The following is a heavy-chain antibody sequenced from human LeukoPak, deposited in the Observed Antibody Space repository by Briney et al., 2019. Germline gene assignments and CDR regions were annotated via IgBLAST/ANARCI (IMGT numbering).Heavy chain of an antibody. Sequence: GGSLSLSCAASGFTFSVYTMTWVRQAPGQGLEWVSRIRGNGGGTAYADSVRGRFTMSRDISMATLYLQMNGLNDKDMDKYDFAKCADMHVTGPDYWGQGTLVTVSS. V-gene: IGHV3-23*01. CDR3: AKCADMHVTGPDY. CDR2: IRGNGGGT. J-gene: IGHJ4*02. D-gene: IGHD3-9*01. CDR1: GFTFSVYT.